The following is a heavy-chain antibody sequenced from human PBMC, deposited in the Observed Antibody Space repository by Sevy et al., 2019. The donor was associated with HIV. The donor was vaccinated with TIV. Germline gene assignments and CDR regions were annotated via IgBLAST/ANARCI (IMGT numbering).Heavy chain of an antibody. CDR3: ARELSIAAAGPYYYYRMDV. Sequence: ASVKVSCKASGYTFTGYYMHWVRQAPGQGLEWMGWINPNSGGTNYAQKFQGWVTMTRDTSISTAYMELSRLRSDDTAVYYCARELSIAAAGPYYYYRMDVWGQGTTVTVSS. CDR2: INPNSGGT. J-gene: IGHJ6*02. D-gene: IGHD6-13*01. V-gene: IGHV1-2*04. CDR1: GYTFTGYY.